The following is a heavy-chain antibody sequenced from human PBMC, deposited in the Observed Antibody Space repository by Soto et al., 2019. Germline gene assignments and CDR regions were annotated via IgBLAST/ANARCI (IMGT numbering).Heavy chain of an antibody. V-gene: IGHV3-21*01. J-gene: IGHJ4*02. CDR3: ARDGSGSYYANLDF. CDR2: SSSSDTYK. CDR1: GFTLSSYS. D-gene: IGHD3-10*01. Sequence: GGSLRLSCAVSGFTLSSYSMNWVRQAPGKGLEWVSSSSSSDTYKYYADSVKGRFTISRDNAKNSVYLQMNSLRAEDTAVYYCARDGSGSYYANLDFWGQGTLVTVSS.